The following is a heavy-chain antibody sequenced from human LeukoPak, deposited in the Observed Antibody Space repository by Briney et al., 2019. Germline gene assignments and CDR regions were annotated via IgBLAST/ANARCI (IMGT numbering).Heavy chain of an antibody. Sequence: GGSLRLSCAASGFTFSTYEMNWVRQAPGKGLEWVSYISASGGSIYYADSVKGRFTISRDDAKNSLYLQMDSLRAEDTAVYYCARRGGFGYWGQGTLVTVSS. CDR1: GFTFSTYE. CDR2: ISASGGSI. J-gene: IGHJ4*02. CDR3: ARRGGFGY. V-gene: IGHV3-48*03. D-gene: IGHD3-16*01.